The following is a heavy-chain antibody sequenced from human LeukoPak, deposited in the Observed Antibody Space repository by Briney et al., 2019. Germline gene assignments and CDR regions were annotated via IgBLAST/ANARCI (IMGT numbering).Heavy chain of an antibody. Sequence: GGSLRLSCAASGFTFSSYELNWVRQAPGKGLEWVSYISSSGSTIYYADSVKGRFTISRDNAKNSLYLQMNSLRAEDTAVYYCARHHCSSTSCYPNFDYWGQGTLVTVSS. CDR3: ARHHCSSTSCYPNFDY. D-gene: IGHD2-2*01. CDR2: ISSSGSTI. J-gene: IGHJ4*02. V-gene: IGHV3-48*03. CDR1: GFTFSSYE.